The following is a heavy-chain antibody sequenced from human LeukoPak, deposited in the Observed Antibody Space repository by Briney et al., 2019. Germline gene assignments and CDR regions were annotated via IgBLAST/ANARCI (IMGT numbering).Heavy chain of an antibody. D-gene: IGHD3-10*01. V-gene: IGHV3-23*01. CDR1: GFTFSSYG. Sequence: GGSLRLSCAASGFTFSSYGMSWVRQAPGKGLEWVSAISGSGGSTYYADSVKGRFTISRDNSKNTLYLQMNSLRAEDPAVYYCAIRLITMVRGITYYYMDVWGKGTTVTISS. CDR2: ISGSGGST. CDR3: AIRLITMVRGITYYYMDV. J-gene: IGHJ6*03.